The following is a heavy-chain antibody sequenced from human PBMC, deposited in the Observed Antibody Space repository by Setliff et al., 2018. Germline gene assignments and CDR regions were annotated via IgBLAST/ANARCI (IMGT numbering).Heavy chain of an antibody. J-gene: IGHJ4*02. V-gene: IGHV1-18*01. CDR3: ARVSLPAAIVRFDS. CDR1: GYPFTGYY. Sequence: ASVKVSCKAFGYPFTGYYYNHWLRQAPGQGLEWMGWISAYNGNTNYAQKMQGRLTMTTDTSTSTAYMELRSLRSDDTAIYYCARVSLPAAIVRFDSWGQGTLVTVSS. D-gene: IGHD2-2*01. CDR2: ISAYNGNT.